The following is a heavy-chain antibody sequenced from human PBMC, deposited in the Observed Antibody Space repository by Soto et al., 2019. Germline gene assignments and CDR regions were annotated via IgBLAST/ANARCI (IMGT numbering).Heavy chain of an antibody. Sequence: EVQLLESGGGLVQPGGALRLSCAASGFTFSSHAMSWVRQAPGKGLEWLSSISGGAEGAYYADSVKGRFTISRDNSKNTLYLQMNSLRAAGTAVYYCARDLWWYLHWGEGTLVTVSS. V-gene: IGHV3-23*01. J-gene: IGHJ4*02. CDR3: ARDLWWYLH. D-gene: IGHD2-15*01. CDR2: ISGGAEGA. CDR1: GFTFSSHA.